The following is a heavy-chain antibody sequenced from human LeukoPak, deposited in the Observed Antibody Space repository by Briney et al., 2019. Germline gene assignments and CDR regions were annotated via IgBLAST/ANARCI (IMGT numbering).Heavy chain of an antibody. Sequence: PSEALSLTCTVSGGSISTYYWNWIRQPPGKGLEWIGYIYHSGSTNYNPPLQSRVTISVDTSKNQFSLNLNSVTAADTAVYYCARGGAARLYFQNWGQGTLVTVSS. CDR2: IYHSGST. D-gene: IGHD6-6*01. CDR3: ARGGAARLYFQN. V-gene: IGHV4-59*01. J-gene: IGHJ1*01. CDR1: GGSISTYY.